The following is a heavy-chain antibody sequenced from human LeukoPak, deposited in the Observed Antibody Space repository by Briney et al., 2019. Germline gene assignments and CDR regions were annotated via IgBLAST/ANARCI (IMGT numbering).Heavy chain of an antibody. CDR3: AKSAYCSGGSCRDS. Sequence: GASVKVSCKASGDTFSAYSIHWVRQAPGQTLEWMGWINVANAKAKYSQKFQDRFTIISDTSASIVYMELCGLTSEDAAVYYCAKSAYCSGGSCRDSWGQGTMVTVSS. J-gene: IGHJ4*02. CDR2: INVANAKA. CDR1: GDTFSAYS. V-gene: IGHV1-3*01. D-gene: IGHD2-15*01.